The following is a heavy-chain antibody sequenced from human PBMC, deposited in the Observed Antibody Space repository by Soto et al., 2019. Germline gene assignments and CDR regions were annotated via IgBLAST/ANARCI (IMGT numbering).Heavy chain of an antibody. J-gene: IGHJ5*02. CDR3: AKQYSSGWYEVKGDWFDP. Sequence: GGSLRLSCAASGFTFSSYAMSWVRQAPGKGLEWVSAISGSGGSTYYADSVKGRFTISRDNSKNTLYLQMNSLRAEDTAVYYCAKQYSSGWYEVKGDWFDPWGQGTLVTVSS. V-gene: IGHV3-23*01. D-gene: IGHD6-19*01. CDR1: GFTFSSYA. CDR2: ISGSGGST.